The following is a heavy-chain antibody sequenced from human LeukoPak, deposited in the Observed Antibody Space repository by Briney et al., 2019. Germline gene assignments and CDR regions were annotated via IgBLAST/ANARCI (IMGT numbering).Heavy chain of an antibody. J-gene: IGHJ4*02. CDR1: GFTLFTFNNAW. V-gene: IGHV3-15*01. CDR3: TTDLLDY. Sequence: PGGSLRLSCTASGFTLFTFNNAWMSWVRQTPGKGLEWIGRIKSKSDGGTTDYTAPVKGRFSISRGDSKNTVYLQVNSLKTEDTAVYYCTTDLLDYWGQGTLVTVSS. CDR2: IKSKSDGGTT.